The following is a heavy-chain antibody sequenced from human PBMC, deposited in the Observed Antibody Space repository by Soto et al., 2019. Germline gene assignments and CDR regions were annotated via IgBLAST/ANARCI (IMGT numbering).Heavy chain of an antibody. J-gene: IGHJ4*02. CDR1: GYTFTAFG. CDR2: ISAHNDNT. V-gene: IGHV1-18*01. CDR3: AREYCDRSSCYDPDY. Sequence: ASVEVSCKASGYTFTAFGSSWVRQAPGQGLEWMGWISAHNDNTKYAENFQDRVTLTTETSTSTGYMELRSLRFDDTAVYYCAREYCDRSSCYDPDYWGQGTLVTVSS. D-gene: IGHD2-2*01.